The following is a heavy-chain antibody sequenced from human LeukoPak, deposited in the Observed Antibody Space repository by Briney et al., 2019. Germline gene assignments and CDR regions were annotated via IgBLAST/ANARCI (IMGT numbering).Heavy chain of an antibody. CDR2: IYYSGST. D-gene: IGHD2-21*01. Sequence: SQTLSLTCTVSGGSISSGDYYWSWIRQPPGKGLEWIGYIYYSGSTYYNPSLKSRVTISVDTSKNQFSLKLSSVTAADTAVYYCARESVGVTQEGYFDYWGQGTLVTVSS. V-gene: IGHV4-30-4*01. CDR3: ARESVGVTQEGYFDY. J-gene: IGHJ4*02. CDR1: GGSISSGDYY.